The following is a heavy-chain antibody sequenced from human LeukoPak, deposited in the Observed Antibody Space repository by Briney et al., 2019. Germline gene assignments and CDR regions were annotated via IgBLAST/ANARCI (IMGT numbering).Heavy chain of an antibody. J-gene: IGHJ5*02. V-gene: IGHV4-59*01. CDR3: ARIGDSSGYQRWFDP. CDR1: GGSISSYY. D-gene: IGHD3-22*01. Sequence: SETLSLTCTVSGGSISSYYWSWIRQPPGKGLEWTGYIYYSGSTNYNLSLKSRVTISVDTSKNQFSLKLSSVTAADTAVYYCARIGDSSGYQRWFDPWGQGTLVTVSS. CDR2: IYYSGST.